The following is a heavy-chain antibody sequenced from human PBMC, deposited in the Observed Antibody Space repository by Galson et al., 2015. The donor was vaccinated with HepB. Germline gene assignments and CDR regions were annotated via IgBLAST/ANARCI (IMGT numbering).Heavy chain of an antibody. CDR2: IIPIFGKA. CDR1: GGTFSSYA. CDR3: ARDPRRYSSSWYRGDAFDI. V-gene: IGHV1-69*13. Sequence: SVKVSCKASGGTFSSYAISWVRQAPGQGLEWMGGIIPIFGKANYAQKFQGRVTITADESTSTAYMELTSLRSEDTAVYYCARDPRRYSSSWYRGDAFDIWGQGTMVTVSS. J-gene: IGHJ3*02. D-gene: IGHD6-13*01.